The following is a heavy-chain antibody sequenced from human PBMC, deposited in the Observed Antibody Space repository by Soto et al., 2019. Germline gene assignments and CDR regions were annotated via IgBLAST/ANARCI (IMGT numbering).Heavy chain of an antibody. Sequence: EVQLVESGGGLIQPGGSLRLSCAASGFSVSDNYMNWVRQAPGKGLQWVSLLYAGGATFYADSVKRGITISCDSSTNTLYRQMDSLRGDDTAVDYCAGRSANAYGDPNNALDNWGQGTVVSVSS. CDR3: AGRSANAYGDPNNALDN. J-gene: IGHJ3*02. D-gene: IGHD4-17*01. V-gene: IGHV3-53*01. CDR1: GFSVSDNY. CDR2: LYAGGAT.